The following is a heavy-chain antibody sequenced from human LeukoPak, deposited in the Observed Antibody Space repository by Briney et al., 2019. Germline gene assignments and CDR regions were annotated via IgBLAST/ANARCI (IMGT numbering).Heavy chain of an antibody. CDR1: GFTFSSYA. D-gene: IGHD6-13*01. CDR2: ISGSGGST. V-gene: IGHV3-23*01. CDR3: AKDQGSSSWYVY. Sequence: GGSLRLSCAASGFTFSSYAMGWVRQAPGKGLEWVSGISGSGGSTFYADSVKGRFTISRDNSKNTLYLQMNSLRAEDTAVYYCAKDQGSSSWYVYWGQGTLVTVSS. J-gene: IGHJ4*02.